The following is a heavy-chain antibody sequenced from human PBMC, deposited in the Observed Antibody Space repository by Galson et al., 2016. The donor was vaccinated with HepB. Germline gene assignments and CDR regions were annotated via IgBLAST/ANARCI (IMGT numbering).Heavy chain of an antibody. CDR3: ARDQGAAGIYYYMDV. V-gene: IGHV1-69*13. CDR2: IIPIFGTA. J-gene: IGHJ6*03. Sequence: SVKVSCKASGGTFSSYAISWVRQAPGQGLEWMGGIIPIFGTANYAQKFQGRVTITADESTSTAYMELSSLRSEDTAGYYCARDQGAAGIYYYMDVWGKGTTVTVSS. D-gene: IGHD6-13*01. CDR1: GGTFSSYA.